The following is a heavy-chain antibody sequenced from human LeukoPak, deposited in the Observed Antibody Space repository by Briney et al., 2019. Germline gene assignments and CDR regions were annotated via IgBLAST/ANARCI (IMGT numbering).Heavy chain of an antibody. CDR3: ASHTYSYDSSGPLG. Sequence: SETLSLTCTVSGGSISSYYCDWIRQPLGKGLEWIGYIHYSGRNSYNPSLNRRVTISVDTSRDQLSLTLTSVTAADTAVYYCASHTYSYDSSGPLGWGQGTLVTVSS. V-gene: IGHV4-59*08. J-gene: IGHJ4*02. CDR1: GGSISSYY. D-gene: IGHD3-22*01. CDR2: IHYSGRN.